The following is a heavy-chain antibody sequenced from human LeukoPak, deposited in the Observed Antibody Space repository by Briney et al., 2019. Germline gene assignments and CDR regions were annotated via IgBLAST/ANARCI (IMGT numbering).Heavy chain of an antibody. J-gene: IGHJ3*02. V-gene: IGHV1-2*06. Sequence: GASVKVSCKASGYTFTGYYMHWVRQAPGQGLEWMGRINPNSGGTNYAQKFLGRVTMTRDTSISTAYMELSRLRSDDTAVYYCASLGPTVTTLSGSFDIWGQGTMVTVSS. CDR3: ASLGPTVTTLSGSFDI. D-gene: IGHD4-17*01. CDR2: INPNSGGT. CDR1: GYTFTGYY.